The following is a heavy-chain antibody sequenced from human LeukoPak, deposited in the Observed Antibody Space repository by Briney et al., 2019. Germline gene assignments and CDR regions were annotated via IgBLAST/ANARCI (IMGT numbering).Heavy chain of an antibody. D-gene: IGHD3-3*01. Sequence: GGSLRLSCAASGFTFSSYGMHWVRQAPGKGLEWVAVISYDGSNKYYADSVKGRFTISRDNSKNTLYLQMNSLRAEDTAVYYCAKDLRSADFWSGNSDYWGQGTLVTVSS. V-gene: IGHV3-30*18. CDR1: GFTFSSYG. CDR3: AKDLRSADFWSGNSDY. CDR2: ISYDGSNK. J-gene: IGHJ4*02.